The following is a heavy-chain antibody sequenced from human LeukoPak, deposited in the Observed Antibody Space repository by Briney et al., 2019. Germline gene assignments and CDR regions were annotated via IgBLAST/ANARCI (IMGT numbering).Heavy chain of an antibody. Sequence: ASVKVSCKASGYTFTGYYRHWVRQAPGQGLEWMGWINPNSGGTNYAQKFQGRVTMTRDTSISTAYMELSRLRSDDTAVYYCATAGCSSTSCYTDIWGQGTMVTVSS. J-gene: IGHJ3*02. CDR1: GYTFTGYY. V-gene: IGHV1-2*02. CDR3: ATAGCSSTSCYTDI. CDR2: INPNSGGT. D-gene: IGHD2-2*01.